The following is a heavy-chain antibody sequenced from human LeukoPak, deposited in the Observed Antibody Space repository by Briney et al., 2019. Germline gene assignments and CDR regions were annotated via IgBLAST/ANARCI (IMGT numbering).Heavy chain of an antibody. J-gene: IGHJ4*02. D-gene: IGHD6-19*01. CDR1: GFTFSRFW. CDR3: ASGSGWLIEN. Sequence: GGSLRLSCAASGFTFSRFWMNWVRQAPGKGLEWVANIKQDGGEKHYVDSVKGRFTISGDNAKNSLYLQMNSLRAEDTAVYCCASGSGWLIENWGQGTLVTVSS. CDR2: IKQDGGEK. V-gene: IGHV3-7*01.